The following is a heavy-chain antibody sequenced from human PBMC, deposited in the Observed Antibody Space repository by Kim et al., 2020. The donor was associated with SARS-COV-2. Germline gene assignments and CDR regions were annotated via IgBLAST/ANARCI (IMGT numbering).Heavy chain of an antibody. CDR2: IYYSGST. Sequence: SETLSLTCTVSGGSISSGGYYWSWIRQHPGKGLEWIGYIYYSGSTYYNPSLKSRVTISVDTSKNQFSLKLSSVTAADTAVYYSARASWGYYNDPNWFDPWGQGTLVTVSS. V-gene: IGHV4-31*03. CDR1: GGSISSGGYY. D-gene: IGHD3-9*01. J-gene: IGHJ5*02. CDR3: ARASWGYYNDPNWFDP.